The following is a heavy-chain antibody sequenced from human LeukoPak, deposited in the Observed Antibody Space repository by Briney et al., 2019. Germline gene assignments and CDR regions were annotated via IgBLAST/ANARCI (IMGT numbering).Heavy chain of an antibody. CDR3: ARVGYYGSGSYWFFDY. CDR2: IYSGGST. Sequence: PGGSLGLSCAASGFTVSSNYMSWVRQAPGKGLEWVSVIYSGGSTYYADSVKGRFTISRDNSKNTLYLQMNSLRAEDTAVYYCARVGYYGSGSYWFFDYWGQGTLVTVSS. J-gene: IGHJ4*02. V-gene: IGHV3-66*01. CDR1: GFTVSSNY. D-gene: IGHD3-10*01.